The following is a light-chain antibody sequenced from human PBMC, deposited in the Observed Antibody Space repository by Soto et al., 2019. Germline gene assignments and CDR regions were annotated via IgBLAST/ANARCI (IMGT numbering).Light chain of an antibody. CDR3: QQNYNLPPWT. Sequence: DIQMTQSPPSLSASVGDTITITCRASQSISTYLDWYQVTPGKAPKVLIYAASTLQDGVPSRFSGSGSGTDFTLTINCLQPQDFATYYCQQNYNLPPWTFGQGTKVEIK. CDR1: QSISTY. CDR2: AAS. V-gene: IGKV1-39*01. J-gene: IGKJ1*01.